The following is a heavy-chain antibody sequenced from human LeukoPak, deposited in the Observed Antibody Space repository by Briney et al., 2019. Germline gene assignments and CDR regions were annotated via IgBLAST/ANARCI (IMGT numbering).Heavy chain of an antibody. J-gene: IGHJ3*02. D-gene: IGHD4-23*01. CDR3: ARGGTAVIAPYAFDI. V-gene: IGHV4-59*01. CDR1: GGSISSYY. Sequence: SETLSLTCTVSGGSISSYYWSWIRQPPGKGLEWIGYIYYSGSTNCNPSVKSRVAMSVDTSKKQFSLKLSSLTAADAAVYYCARGGTAVIAPYAFDIWGQGTMVTVSS. CDR2: IYYSGST.